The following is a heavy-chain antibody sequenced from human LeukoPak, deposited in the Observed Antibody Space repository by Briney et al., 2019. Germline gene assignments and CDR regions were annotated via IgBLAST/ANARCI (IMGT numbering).Heavy chain of an antibody. Sequence: ASVKVSCKASGYTFNSDGISWVRQAPGQGLEWMGWISAYNGNTNYAQKLQGRVTMTTDTSTSTAYMELRSLRSDDTAVYYCARAHIVVVPAAIGELDYYYYYGMDVWGQGTTVIVSS. CDR1: GYTFNSDG. D-gene: IGHD2-2*02. V-gene: IGHV1-18*01. CDR2: ISAYNGNT. J-gene: IGHJ6*02. CDR3: ARAHIVVVPAAIGELDYYYYYGMDV.